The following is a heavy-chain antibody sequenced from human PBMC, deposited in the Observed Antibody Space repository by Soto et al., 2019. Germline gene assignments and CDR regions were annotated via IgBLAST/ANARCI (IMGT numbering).Heavy chain of an antibody. V-gene: IGHV1-3*01. CDR3: ARGLAAAGTWFDY. D-gene: IGHD6-13*01. Sequence: QVQLVQSGAEVKKPGASVKVSCKASGYTFTSYAMHWVRQAPGQRLEWMGWINAGNGNTKYSQKFQSRVTITRDTSASTAYMELSSLISEDTAVYYCARGLAAAGTWFDYWGQGTLVTVSS. J-gene: IGHJ4*02. CDR1: GYTFTSYA. CDR2: INAGNGNT.